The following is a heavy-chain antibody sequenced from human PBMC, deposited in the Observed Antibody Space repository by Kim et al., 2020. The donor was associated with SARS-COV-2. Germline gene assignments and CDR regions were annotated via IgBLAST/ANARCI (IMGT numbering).Heavy chain of an antibody. CDR2: IRSKRYGETT. V-gene: IGHV3-49*03. D-gene: IGHD3-22*01. Sequence: GGSLRLSCTTSGMKLDDDAMSWFRQAPGKGLEWVAFIRSKRYGETTEYAASVKGRFTISRDDSKRIAYLQMNGLKTEDTAVYYCTSGPYYYDSAAYYHDYWGQGTLVTVSS. J-gene: IGHJ4*02. CDR3: TSGPYYYDSAAYYHDY. CDR1: GMKLDDDA.